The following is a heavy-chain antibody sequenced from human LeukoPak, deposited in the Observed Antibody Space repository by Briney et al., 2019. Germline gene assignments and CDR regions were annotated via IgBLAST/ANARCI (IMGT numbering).Heavy chain of an antibody. Sequence: ASVKVSGKASGYTFTGYYMHWVRQAPGQGLEWMGWINPNSGGTNYAQKFQGRVTMTRDTSISTAYMELSRLRSDDTAVYYCARVGSDSSGYYSDYWGQGTLVTVSS. V-gene: IGHV1-2*02. J-gene: IGHJ4*02. CDR2: INPNSGGT. CDR1: GYTFTGYY. D-gene: IGHD3-22*01. CDR3: ARVGSDSSGYYSDY.